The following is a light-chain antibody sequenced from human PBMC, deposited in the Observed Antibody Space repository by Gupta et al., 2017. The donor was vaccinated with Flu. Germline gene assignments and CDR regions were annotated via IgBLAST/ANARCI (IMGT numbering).Light chain of an antibody. J-gene: IGLJ2*01. V-gene: IGLV1-51*02. CDR2: END. CDR1: SSNIGNNF. CDR3: GTWDSSLSAVV. Sequence: QSVLTQPPSVSAAPGQKVTISCSGSSSNIGNNFVSWYQQLPGTAPRLLIYENDKRPSGIPDRFSGSKSGTSATLGITGPQTRDEADYYCGTWDSSLSAVVFGGGTKLTVL.